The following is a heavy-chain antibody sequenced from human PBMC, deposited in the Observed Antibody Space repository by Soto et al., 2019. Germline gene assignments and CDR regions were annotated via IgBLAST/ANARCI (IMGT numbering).Heavy chain of an antibody. D-gene: IGHD6-13*01. J-gene: IGHJ4*02. CDR1: EFTFSSYA. V-gene: IGHV3-23*01. CDR3: AKDHPDSSSWFFGC. Sequence: GGSLRLSCAASEFTFSSYAMSWVRQAPGKGLEWVSTISGSGGSTNYADSVKGRFTISRDNSKNTLCLQMTIMRAEDTAVYYCAKDHPDSSSWFFGCWGQGTLVTAPQ. CDR2: ISGSGGST.